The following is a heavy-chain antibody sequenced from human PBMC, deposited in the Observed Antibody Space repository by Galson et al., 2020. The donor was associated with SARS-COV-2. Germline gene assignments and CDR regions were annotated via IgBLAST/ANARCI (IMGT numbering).Heavy chain of an antibody. D-gene: IGHD6-13*01. Sequence: ASVQVSCKASGYTFTSYGLTWVRQAPGHGLEWMGWISGYNGNANYAQKFQGRVTMTTDTSTSTAYMELRSLRSDDTAVYYCARVYSRSLYYWGQGTLVIVSS. J-gene: IGHJ4*02. CDR1: GYTFTSYG. V-gene: IGHV1-18*01. CDR3: ARVYSRSLYY. CDR2: ISGYNGNA.